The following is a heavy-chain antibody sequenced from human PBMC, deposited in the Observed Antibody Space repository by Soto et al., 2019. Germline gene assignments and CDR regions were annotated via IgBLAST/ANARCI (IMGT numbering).Heavy chain of an antibody. CDR3: VRAGTKTLRDRFDP. D-gene: IGHD1-1*01. CDR2: IYATGTT. V-gene: IGHV4-4*07. Sequence: SETLSLTCTVSGASISGFYWSWIRKSAGKGLEWIGRIYATGTTDYTPSLKSRVMMSVDTSKKQFSLKWRSVTAADTVLYCCVRAGTKTLRDRFDPWGQGISVTVSS. CDR1: GASISGFY. J-gene: IGHJ5*02.